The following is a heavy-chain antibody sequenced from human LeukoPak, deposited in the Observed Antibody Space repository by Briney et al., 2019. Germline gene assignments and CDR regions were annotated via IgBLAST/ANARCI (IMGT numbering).Heavy chain of an antibody. J-gene: IGHJ6*02. V-gene: IGHV4-61*01. CDR2: IYYSGST. CDR3: ARASGYLRFLEWLSPYYYYGMDV. Sequence: SETLSLTCTVSAGSFISSSHHWGWIRQPPGKGLEWIGYIYYSGSTNYNPSLKSRVTISVDTSKNQFSLKLSSVTAADTAVYYCARASGYLRFLEWLSPYYYYGMDVWGQGTTVTVSS. D-gene: IGHD3-3*01. CDR1: AGSFISSSHH.